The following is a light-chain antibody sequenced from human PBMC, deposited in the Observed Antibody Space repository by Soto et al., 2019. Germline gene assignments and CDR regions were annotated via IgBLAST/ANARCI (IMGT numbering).Light chain of an antibody. V-gene: IGLV2-8*01. Sequence: QSVLTQPPSASGSPGQSVTISCTGTSSDVGGYNYVSWYQHHPGKAPKLIIYEVYKRPSGVPDRFSGSKSGNTAELTVSGLQAEDEADYYCSSYVGTNSYVFGTGTQLTVL. J-gene: IGLJ1*01. CDR1: SSDVGGYNY. CDR2: EVY. CDR3: SSYVGTNSYV.